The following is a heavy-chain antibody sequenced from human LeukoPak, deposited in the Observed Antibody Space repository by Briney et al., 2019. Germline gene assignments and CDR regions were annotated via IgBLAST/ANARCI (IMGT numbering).Heavy chain of an antibody. D-gene: IGHD2-2*01. CDR1: GYTFTSYY. V-gene: IGHV1-46*03. CDR3: ARGVNVVVPAAIDFDY. Sequence: ASVKVSCKASGYTFTSYYMHWVRQAPGQGLEWIGIINPSGGSTSYAQKFQGRVTMTRDTSTSTVYMELSSLRSEDTAVYYCARGVNVVVPAAIDFDYWGQGTLVTVSS. CDR2: INPSGGST. J-gene: IGHJ4*02.